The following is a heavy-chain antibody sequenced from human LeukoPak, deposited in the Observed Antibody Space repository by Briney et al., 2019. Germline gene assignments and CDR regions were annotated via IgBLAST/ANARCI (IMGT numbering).Heavy chain of an antibody. CDR2: ISGNSVST. J-gene: IGHJ5*01. CDR3: ARAYSSSWYDF. Sequence: GGSPRLSCAASGFTFSSYAMSWVRQAPGKGLEWVSGISGNSVSTYYADSVKGRFTISRDNSKNTLFLQMSSLRAEDTAVYYCARAYSSSWYDFWGQGTLVTVSS. CDR1: GFTFSSYA. V-gene: IGHV3-23*01. D-gene: IGHD6-13*01.